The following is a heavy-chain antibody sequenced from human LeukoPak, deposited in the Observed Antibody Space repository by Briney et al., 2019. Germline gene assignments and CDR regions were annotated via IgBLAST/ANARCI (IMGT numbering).Heavy chain of an antibody. D-gene: IGHD3-10*01. Sequence: SVKVSCKASGGTFSSYAISWVRQAPGQGLEWMGGIIPIFGTANYAQKFQGRVTITADESTSTAYMELSSLRSEDTAVYYCARGGGGFGELLPPNWFDPWGQGTLVTVSS. CDR3: ARGGGGFGELLPPNWFDP. V-gene: IGHV1-69*13. J-gene: IGHJ5*02. CDR1: GGTFSSYA. CDR2: IIPIFGTA.